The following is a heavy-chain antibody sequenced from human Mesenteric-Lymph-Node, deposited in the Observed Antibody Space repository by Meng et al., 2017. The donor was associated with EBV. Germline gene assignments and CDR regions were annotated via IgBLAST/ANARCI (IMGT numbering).Heavy chain of an antibody. V-gene: IGHV4-30-4*01. CDR2: IYYTGSA. Sequence: QVQLQESGPGLVQPSXXXXXTXAVSGGSISSGGYYWSWIRQSPGKGLQWIGYIYYTGSAHYNPPLKSRVTISVDTSKNQFSLNLSSVTPADTAVYYCARVMDADSDFDYWGQGTLVTVSS. J-gene: IGHJ4*02. CDR1: GGSISSGGYY. D-gene: IGHD4-17*01. CDR3: ARVMDADSDFDY.